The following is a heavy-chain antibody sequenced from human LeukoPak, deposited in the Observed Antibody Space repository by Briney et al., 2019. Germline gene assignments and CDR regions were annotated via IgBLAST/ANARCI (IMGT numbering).Heavy chain of an antibody. CDR3: ARTYYYDSSGYRDALDI. J-gene: IGHJ3*02. D-gene: IGHD3-22*01. CDR2: ISAYSGNT. V-gene: IGHV1-18*01. CDR1: GYTFTNYG. Sequence: ASVKVSCKASGYTFTNYGITWVRQAPGQGLEWMGWISAYSGNTKFAQKLQGRVNMTTDTPTSTAYMEVRSLRSDDTAMYYCARTYYYDSSGYRDALDIWGQGTMVTVSS.